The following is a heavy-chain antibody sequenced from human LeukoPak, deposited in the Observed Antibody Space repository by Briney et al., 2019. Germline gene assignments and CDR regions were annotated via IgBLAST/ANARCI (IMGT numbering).Heavy chain of an antibody. J-gene: IGHJ5*02. CDR1: DGSINNDY. D-gene: IGHD3-22*01. CDR2: IYYTGST. CDR3: ARQSGNYYDNNKYWYNWFDP. V-gene: IGHV4-59*08. Sequence: SETLSLTCTVSDGSINNDYWSWIRQSPGEGLEWIGYIYYTGSTTYNPSLRSRVTISIETSKTQFSLKLNSVTAADTAIYYCARQSGNYYDNNKYWYNWFDPWGQGILVTVSS.